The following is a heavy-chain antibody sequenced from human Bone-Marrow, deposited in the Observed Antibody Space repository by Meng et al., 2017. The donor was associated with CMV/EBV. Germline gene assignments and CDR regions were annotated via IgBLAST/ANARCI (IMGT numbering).Heavy chain of an antibody. V-gene: IGHV4-39*07. CDR3: ARGETVRAIFGVVITNNWFDP. D-gene: IGHD3-3*01. J-gene: IGHJ5*02. CDR2: IYYSGST. CDR1: GGSISSSSYY. Sequence: ESLKISCTVSGGSISSSSYYWGWIRQPPGKGLEWIGSIYYSGSTYYNPSLKSRVTISVDTSKNQFSLKLSSVTAADTAVYYCARGETVRAIFGVVITNNWFDPWGQGTLVTVSS.